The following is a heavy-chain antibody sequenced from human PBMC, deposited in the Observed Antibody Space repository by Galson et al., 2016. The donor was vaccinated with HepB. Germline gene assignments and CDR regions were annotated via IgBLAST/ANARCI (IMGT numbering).Heavy chain of an antibody. CDR2: IYPGDFDI. Sequence: QSGAEVKKPGESLKISCRGSGNTFDSYWIGWVRQMPGKGLEWMAIIYPGDFDIRYSPSFPGQVTISVDKARGTTYRKWSSLTASDTAMYYCARSLTGSYDFWGAMYNYYAMDVWGQGTTVIVS. V-gene: IGHV5-51*01. CDR3: ARSLTGSYDFWGAMYNYYAMDV. J-gene: IGHJ6*02. D-gene: IGHD3-3*01. CDR1: GNTFDSYW.